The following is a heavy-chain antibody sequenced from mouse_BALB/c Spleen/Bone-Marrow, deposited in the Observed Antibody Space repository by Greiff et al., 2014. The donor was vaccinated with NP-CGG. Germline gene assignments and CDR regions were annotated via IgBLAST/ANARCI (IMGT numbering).Heavy chain of an antibody. V-gene: IGHV10-1*02. D-gene: IGHD2-4*01. Sequence: EVHLVESGGGLVQPKGSLKLSCAASGFTFNTYAMNWVRQAPGKGLEWVARIRSKSNNYATYYADSVKDRFTISRDDSQSMLYLQMNNLKTEDTVMYYCVRWGDYEPWFAYWGQGTLVTVSA. CDR3: VRWGDYEPWFAY. J-gene: IGHJ3*01. CDR1: GFTFNTYA. CDR2: IRSKSNNYAT.